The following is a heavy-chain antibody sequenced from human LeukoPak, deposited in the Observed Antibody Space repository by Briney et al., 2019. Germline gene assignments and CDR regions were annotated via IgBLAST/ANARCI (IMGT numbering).Heavy chain of an antibody. J-gene: IGHJ6*02. Sequence: PGGSLRLSCAASGFTFSSYAMHWVRQAPGKGLEWVAVISYDGSNKYYADSVKDRFTISRDNSKNTLYLQMNSLRAEDTAVYFGSRGFGELSLYGMDVWGQGTTVTVSS. D-gene: IGHD3-10*01. CDR3: SRGFGELSLYGMDV. CDR2: ISYDGSNK. CDR1: GFTFSSYA. V-gene: IGHV3-30-3*01.